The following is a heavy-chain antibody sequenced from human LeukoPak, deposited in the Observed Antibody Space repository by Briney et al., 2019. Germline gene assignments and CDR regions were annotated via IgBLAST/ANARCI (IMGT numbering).Heavy chain of an antibody. CDR1: GFTFSTYN. J-gene: IGHJ4*02. V-gene: IGHV3-33*06. CDR3: AKDSGYSYGHGLDY. CDR2: MLSDGSNK. Sequence: GGSLRLSCAASGFTFSTYNMHWVRQAPGKGLEWVALMLSDGSNKYHADSVKGRFTISRDNSKNTRFLQMNSLRDEDTAVYYCAKDSGYSYGHGLDYWGQGTLVTVSS. D-gene: IGHD5-18*01.